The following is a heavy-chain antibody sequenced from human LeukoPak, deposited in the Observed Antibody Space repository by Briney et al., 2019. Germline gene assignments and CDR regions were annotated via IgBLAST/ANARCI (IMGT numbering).Heavy chain of an antibody. CDR1: GFTFSDYY. CDR3: ARHHSFLRVAGTHWFDP. D-gene: IGHD6-19*01. J-gene: IGHJ5*02. Sequence: GGSLRLSCAASGFTFSDYYMSWIRQAPGKGLEWVSYISSSGSTIYYADSVKGRFTISRDNAKNSLYLQMNSLRAEDTAVYYCARHHSFLRVAGTHWFDPWGQGTLVTVSS. V-gene: IGHV3-11*04. CDR2: ISSSGSTI.